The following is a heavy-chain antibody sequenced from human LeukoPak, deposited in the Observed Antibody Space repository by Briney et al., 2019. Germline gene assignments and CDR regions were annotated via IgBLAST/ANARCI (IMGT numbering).Heavy chain of an antibody. Sequence: ASVKVSCKVSGYTLTELSMHWVRQAPGKGLEWMGGFDPEDGETIYAQKFQGRVTMTEDTSTDTAYMELSSLRSEDTAVYYCATTPSFPPPNYSSGWSPYYYGMDVWGQGTTVTVSS. CDR3: ATTPSFPPPNYSSGWSPYYYGMDV. CDR2: FDPEDGET. CDR1: GYTLTELS. J-gene: IGHJ6*02. V-gene: IGHV1-24*01. D-gene: IGHD6-19*01.